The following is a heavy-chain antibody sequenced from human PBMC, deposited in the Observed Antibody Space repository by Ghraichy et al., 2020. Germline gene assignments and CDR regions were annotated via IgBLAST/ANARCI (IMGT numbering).Heavy chain of an antibody. CDR1: GFMFSSYG. D-gene: IGHD3-3*01. J-gene: IGHJ6*02. CDR2: ISYDGNHT. Sequence: GGSLRLSCAASGFMFSSYGMNWVRQAPGKGLEWVAIISYDGNHTYYADSVKGRVTISRDNSNNTLYLQMNGLRAEDTAVYYCAKDTSYYDFWSGYHSYYYFYGMDVWGQGTTVTVSS. CDR3: AKDTSYYDFWSGYHSYYYFYGMDV. V-gene: IGHV3-30*18.